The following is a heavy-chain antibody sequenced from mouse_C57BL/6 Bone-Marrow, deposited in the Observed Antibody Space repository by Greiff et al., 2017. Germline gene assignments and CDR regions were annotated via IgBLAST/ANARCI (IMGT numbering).Heavy chain of an antibody. CDR3: AIYYYGSSYGYFDV. Sequence: QVQLQQSGAELARPGASVKMSCKASGYTFTSYTMHWVKQRPGQGLEWIGYINPSSGYTKYNQKFKDKATLTADKSSSTAYMQLSSLTSEDSAVYYCAIYYYGSSYGYFDVWGTGTTVTVSS. CDR1: GYTFTSYT. V-gene: IGHV1-4*01. J-gene: IGHJ1*03. CDR2: INPSSGYT. D-gene: IGHD1-1*01.